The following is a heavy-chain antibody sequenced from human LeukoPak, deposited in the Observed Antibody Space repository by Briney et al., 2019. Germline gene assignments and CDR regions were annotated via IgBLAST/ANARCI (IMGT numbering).Heavy chain of an antibody. D-gene: IGHD6-25*01. CDR3: ARVSGS. V-gene: IGHV3-21*01. CDR2: ISSRSSYI. CDR1: GFTFSSYS. J-gene: IGHJ4*02. Sequence: GGSLRLSCAASGFTFSSYSMNWVRQAPGKGLEWVSSISSRSSYIYYADSVKGRFTISRDNAKNSLYLQMNSLRAEDTAVYYCARVSGSWGQGTLVTVSS.